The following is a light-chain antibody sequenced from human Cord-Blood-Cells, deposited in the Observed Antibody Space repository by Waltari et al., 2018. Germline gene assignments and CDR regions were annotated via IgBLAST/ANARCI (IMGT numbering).Light chain of an antibody. CDR1: QSISSY. CDR2: AAS. CDR3: QQSYSTRYS. J-gene: IGKJ2*03. Sequence: ITCRASQSISSYLNWYQQKPGKAPKLLIYAASSLQSGVPSRFSGSGSGTDFTLTISSLQPEDFATYYCQQSYSTRYSFGQGTKLEIK. V-gene: IGKV1-39*01.